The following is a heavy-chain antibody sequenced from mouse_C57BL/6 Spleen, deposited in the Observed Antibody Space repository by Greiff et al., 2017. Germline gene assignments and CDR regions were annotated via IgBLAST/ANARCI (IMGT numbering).Heavy chain of an antibody. Sequence: VQLQQSGPELVKPGASVKISCKASGYAFSSSWMNWVKQRPGKGLEWIGRIYPGDGDTNYNGKFKGKATLTADKSSRTAYMQLSSLTSEDSAVYFCARWGVGEGRYFEVWGTGTTVTVSS. J-gene: IGHJ1*03. V-gene: IGHV1-82*01. CDR3: ARWGVGEGRYFEV. CDR1: GYAFSSSW. CDR2: IYPGDGDT. D-gene: IGHD1-1*01.